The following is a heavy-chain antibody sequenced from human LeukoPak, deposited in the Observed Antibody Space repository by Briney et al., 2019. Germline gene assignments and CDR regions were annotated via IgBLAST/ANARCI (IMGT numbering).Heavy chain of an antibody. CDR1: GGSISSSSYY. Sequence: SETLSLTCTVSGGSISSSSYYWGWIRQPPGKGLEWIGSIYYSGSTYYNPSLKSRSTISVDTSRNHFSLKLSSVTAADTAVYYCAISGYCTTTTCYNYYCYYMDVWGKGTTVTISS. CDR2: IYYSGST. D-gene: IGHD2-2*02. J-gene: IGHJ6*03. V-gene: IGHV4-39*07. CDR3: AISGYCTTTTCYNYYCYYMDV.